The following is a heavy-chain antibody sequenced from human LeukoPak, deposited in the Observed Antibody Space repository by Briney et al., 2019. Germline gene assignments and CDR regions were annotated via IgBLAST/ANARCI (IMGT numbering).Heavy chain of an antibody. CDR3: ASVWFGPTIHGYFQH. D-gene: IGHD3-10*01. V-gene: IGHV1-69*13. Sequence: GASVKVSCKASGGTFSSYAISWVRQAPGQGLAWMGGIIPIFGTTNYAQKFQGRVTISADESTSTACMELSSLRSEDTAVYYCASVWFGPTIHGYFQHWGQGTLVTVSS. CDR1: GGTFSSYA. CDR2: IIPIFGTT. J-gene: IGHJ1*01.